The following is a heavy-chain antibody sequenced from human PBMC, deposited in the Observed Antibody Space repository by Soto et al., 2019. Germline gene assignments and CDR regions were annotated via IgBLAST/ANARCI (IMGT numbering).Heavy chain of an antibody. CDR3: TRDLLYPPLLRKKG. D-gene: IGHD3-3*01. V-gene: IGHV4-34*01. CDR1: GGSFSGYY. Sequence: SETLSLPCAVYGGSFSGYYWSWIRQPPGKGLEWIGEINHSGSTNYNPSLKSRVTISVDTSKNQFSLKLSSVTAADTAVSDCTRDLLYPPLLRKKGWRLGTTVTVS. J-gene: IGHJ6*02. CDR2: INHSGST.